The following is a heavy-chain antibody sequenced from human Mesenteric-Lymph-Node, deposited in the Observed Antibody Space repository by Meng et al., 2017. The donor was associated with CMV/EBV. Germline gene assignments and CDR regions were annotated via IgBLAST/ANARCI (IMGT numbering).Heavy chain of an antibody. J-gene: IGHJ5*02. CDR3: ARGKQLVRSGYFDP. V-gene: IGHV1-8*01. Sequence: ASVKVSCKASAYTLTSHDIHWVRQATGQGLEWMGWMNPSSGSTGYALKFQGRVTITTDESTSTAYMQLSSLRSEDTAVYYCARGKQLVRSGYFDPWGQGTLVTVSS. CDR1: AYTLTSHD. D-gene: IGHD6-6*01. CDR2: MNPSSGST.